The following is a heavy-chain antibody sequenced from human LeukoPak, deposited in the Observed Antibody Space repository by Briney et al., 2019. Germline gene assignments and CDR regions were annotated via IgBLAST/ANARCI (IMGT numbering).Heavy chain of an antibody. CDR3: VKDYCRDGNCPFPFFDS. CDR2: XVGTGGT. CDR1: XXXXXNXX. Sequence: LXXSCAVSXXXXXNXXVSWXRXVXGKXLXXVXXXVGTGGTWYADAVKGRFVLSRDNSKNTVYLQMSSLRAEDTATYYCVKDYCRDGNCPFPFFDSWGQGILVTVSS. V-gene: IGHV3-23*01. D-gene: IGHD2-15*01. J-gene: IGHJ4*02.